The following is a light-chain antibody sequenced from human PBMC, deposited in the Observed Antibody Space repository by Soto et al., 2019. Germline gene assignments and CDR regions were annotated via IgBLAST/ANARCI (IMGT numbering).Light chain of an antibody. CDR1: QSISTF. CDR3: QQCCSTPRLT. V-gene: IGKV1-39*01. J-gene: IGKJ4*01. CDR2: GAS. Sequence: DIQMTKSPSSLSASVGDRVTITCRASQSISTFLNWYQQKPGKAPKLLIYGASNLESGVPSTFSGSGSGTDFTLTISSLQPEDFATYYGQQCCSTPRLTFGGGTKVEIK.